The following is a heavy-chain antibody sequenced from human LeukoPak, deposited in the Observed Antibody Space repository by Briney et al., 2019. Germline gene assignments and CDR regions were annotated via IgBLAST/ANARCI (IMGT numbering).Heavy chain of an antibody. D-gene: IGHD4-17*01. CDR1: GFTFSSYG. J-gene: IGHJ4*02. V-gene: IGHV3-30*18. CDR3: AKIPTVTAPTFDY. Sequence: GGSLRLSCAASGFTFSSYGVHWVRQAPGKGLEWVAVISYDGNNKYYADSVKGRFTISRDNSKNTLYLQMNSLRAEDTAVYYCAKIPTVTAPTFDYWGQGTLVTVSS. CDR2: ISYDGNNK.